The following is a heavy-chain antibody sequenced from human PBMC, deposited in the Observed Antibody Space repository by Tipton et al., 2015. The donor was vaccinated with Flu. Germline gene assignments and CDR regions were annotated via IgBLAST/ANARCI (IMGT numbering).Heavy chain of an antibody. CDR2: NNHSGST. Sequence: TLSLTCAVYGGSFSGYYWRWIRQPPGKGLEWIGGNNHSGSTNCNPSLKSRVTISVDTSKNQFSLKLSSVTAADTAVYYCASQYSSSWYAAFDIWGQGTMVTVSS. CDR1: GGSFSGYY. CDR3: ASQYSSSWYAAFDI. V-gene: IGHV4-34*01. D-gene: IGHD6-13*01. J-gene: IGHJ3*02.